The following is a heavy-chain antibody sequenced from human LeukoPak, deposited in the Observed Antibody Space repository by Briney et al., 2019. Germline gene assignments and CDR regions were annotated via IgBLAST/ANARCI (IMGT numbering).Heavy chain of an antibody. D-gene: IGHD5-24*01. V-gene: IGHV3-21*01. CDR3: ASAVGYKGFRHY. CDR2: TSSSSGYI. Sequence: GGSLRLSCAASGFTFSSNNMNGGRQAPGKGLEWVSSTSSSSGYIYYADSVRGRFTISRDNTKNSLYLHMNRLRAEDTAVYDSASAVGYKGFRHYWGHGTLVTVSS. J-gene: IGHJ4*01. CDR1: GFTFSSNN.